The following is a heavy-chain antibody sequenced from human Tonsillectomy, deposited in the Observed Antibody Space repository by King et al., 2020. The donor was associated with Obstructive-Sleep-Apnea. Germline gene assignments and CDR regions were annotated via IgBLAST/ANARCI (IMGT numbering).Heavy chain of an antibody. Sequence: VQLQESGPGLVKPSETLSLTCTVSGGSISTYYWSWIRQPTGKGLEWIGHIYYTGSTNYNPSLKSRVTISVDTSKNQFSLNLGSVTAADTAVYYCARSYYGDLGPSYYFDYWGQGTLVTVSS. CDR1: GGSISTYY. D-gene: IGHD4-17*01. V-gene: IGHV4-59*01. J-gene: IGHJ4*02. CDR2: IYYTGST. CDR3: ARSYYGDLGPSYYFDY.